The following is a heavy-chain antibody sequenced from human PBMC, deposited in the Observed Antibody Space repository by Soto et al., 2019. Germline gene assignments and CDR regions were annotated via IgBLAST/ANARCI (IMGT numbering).Heavy chain of an antibody. CDR3: AKGSQRFLEWYDAFDI. Sequence: QVQLVESGGGVVQPGRSLRLSCAASGFTFSSYGMHWVRKAPGKGLEWVAVISYDGSNKYYADSVKGRFTISRDNSKNTLYLHMSNLRAEGTAVYYCAKGSQRFLEWYDAFDIWGQGTMVTVSS. CDR1: GFTFSSYG. CDR2: ISYDGSNK. J-gene: IGHJ3*02. V-gene: IGHV3-30*18. D-gene: IGHD3-3*01.